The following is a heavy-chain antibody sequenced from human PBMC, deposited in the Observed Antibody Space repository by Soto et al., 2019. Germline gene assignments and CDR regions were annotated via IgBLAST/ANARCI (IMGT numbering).Heavy chain of an antibody. V-gene: IGHV4-34*01. CDR3: AREVEPRLPMAARGAYFDY. CDR1: GGSFSGYY. D-gene: IGHD6-6*01. Sequence: QVQLQQWGAGLLKPSETLSLTCAVYGGSFSGYYWSWIRQPPGKGLEWIGEINHSVSTNYNPSLKSRVTRSVDTSKNQFSLKLSSVTAADTAVYYCAREVEPRLPMAARGAYFDYWGQGTLVTVSS. CDR2: INHSVST. J-gene: IGHJ4*02.